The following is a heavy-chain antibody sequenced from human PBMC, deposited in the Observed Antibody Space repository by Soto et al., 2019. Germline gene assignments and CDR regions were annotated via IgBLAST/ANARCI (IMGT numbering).Heavy chain of an antibody. Sequence: PSETLSLTCTVGSISTYYWNWIRQPPGKGLEWIGYIYYMGRTNYNSSLKSRVTMSIDTSKNQFSLKLSSVTAADTAVYFCAASYYGILTGPFAFDIWGHGTLGTVS. CDR1: SISTYY. CDR3: AASYYGILTGPFAFDI. J-gene: IGHJ3*02. CDR2: IYYMGRT. V-gene: IGHV4-59*01. D-gene: IGHD3-9*01.